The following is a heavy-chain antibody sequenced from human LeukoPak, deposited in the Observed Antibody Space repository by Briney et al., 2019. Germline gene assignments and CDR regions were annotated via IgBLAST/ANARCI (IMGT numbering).Heavy chain of an antibody. V-gene: IGHV3-66*01. CDR3: ARGTRFFGWVY. CDR1: RFTVSSNY. Sequence: GGSLRLSCAASRFTVSSNYMTWVRQAAGKGLEWVSVIYSGGSTYYADSVKGRFTISRDNSKNTLYLQMNSLRAEDTAVYYCARGTRFFGWVYWGQGTLVTVSS. D-gene: IGHD3-3*01. CDR2: IYSGGST. J-gene: IGHJ4*02.